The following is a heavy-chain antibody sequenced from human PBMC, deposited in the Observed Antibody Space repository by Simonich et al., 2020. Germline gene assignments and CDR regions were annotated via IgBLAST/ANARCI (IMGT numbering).Heavy chain of an antibody. V-gene: IGHV3-74*01. D-gene: IGHD6-25*01. Sequence: EVQLVESGGGLVQPGESMSLSCSVSGFTFSRYWMYWDRQAPGEGLAWVSRNNSDVSSTSYEDSVKGRFTISRDNAKNTLYLQMNSLRAEDTAVYYCASKRLDYWGQGTLVTVSS. J-gene: IGHJ4*02. CDR2: NNSDVSST. CDR1: GFTFSRYW. CDR3: ASKRLDY.